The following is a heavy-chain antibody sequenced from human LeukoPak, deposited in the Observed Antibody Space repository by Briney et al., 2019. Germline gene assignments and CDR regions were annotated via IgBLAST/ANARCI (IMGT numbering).Heavy chain of an antibody. CDR1: GYTFTSYG. D-gene: IGHD6-19*01. CDR2: ISAYNGNT. Sequence: ASVKVSCKASGYTFTSYGISWVRQAPGQGLEWMGWISAYNGNTNYAQKLEGRDTMTTDTSTSTAYMELRSPRSDDTAVYYCARDRQWLDPDYYYGMDVWGQGTTVTVSS. V-gene: IGHV1-18*01. J-gene: IGHJ6*02. CDR3: ARDRQWLDPDYYYGMDV.